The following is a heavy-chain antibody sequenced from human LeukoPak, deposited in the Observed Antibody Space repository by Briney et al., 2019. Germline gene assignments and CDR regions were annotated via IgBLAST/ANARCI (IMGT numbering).Heavy chain of an antibody. D-gene: IGHD6-13*01. CDR1: GFTFSNYD. Sequence: GGSLRLSCAASGFTFSNYDMHWVRQGSGGGLEWISGIGNAGDKNYSGSVKGRFTISGENTKISLYLQMNRLRAGDTAVYFCVRGRGQLLDFWGQGTLVTVSS. V-gene: IGHV3-13*01. J-gene: IGHJ4*02. CDR2: IGNAGDK. CDR3: VRGRGQLLDF.